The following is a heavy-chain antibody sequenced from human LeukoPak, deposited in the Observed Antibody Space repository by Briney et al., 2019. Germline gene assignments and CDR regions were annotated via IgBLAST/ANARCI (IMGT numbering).Heavy chain of an antibody. V-gene: IGHV4-34*01. CDR3: ARLPYCSGGSCYFDY. D-gene: IGHD2-15*01. CDR2: ITHSGGT. J-gene: IGHJ4*02. Sequence: KPSETLSLTCAVYGGSFSGYYWSWIRQPPGKGLEWIGEITHSGGTNYNPSLKSRVTMSVDTSKHQFSLKLSSVTAADTAVYYCARLPYCSGGSCYFDYWGQGTLVTVSS. CDR1: GGSFSGYY.